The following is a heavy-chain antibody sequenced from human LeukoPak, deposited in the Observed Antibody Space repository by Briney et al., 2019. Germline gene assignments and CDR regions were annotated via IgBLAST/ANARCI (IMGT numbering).Heavy chain of an antibody. CDR1: GFTFSSYA. D-gene: IGHD3-10*01. J-gene: IGHJ4*02. CDR3: AKAAPDYYASGSYYTGDY. Sequence: GGSLRLSCAASGFTFSSYAMSWVRQAPGRGLKWVSAISGSGVRTYYADSVKGRFTISRDNSKNTLYLQMNSLRAEDTAVYYCAKAAPDYYASGSYYTGDYWGQGTLVTVSS. CDR2: ISGSGVRT. V-gene: IGHV3-23*01.